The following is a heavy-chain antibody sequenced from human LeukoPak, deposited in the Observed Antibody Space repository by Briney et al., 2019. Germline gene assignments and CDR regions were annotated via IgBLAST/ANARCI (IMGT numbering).Heavy chain of an antibody. D-gene: IGHD2-2*02. CDR2: ISYDGSNK. CDR3: AREYQLLYNY. V-gene: IGHV3-30-3*01. J-gene: IGHJ4*02. Sequence: GGSLRLSCAASGFTFSSYAMHWVRQAPGKGLEWVAVISYDGSNKYYADSVKGRFTISRDNSKNTLYLQMNSLRAEDTAVYYCAREYQLLYNYWDQGTLVTVSS. CDR1: GFTFSSYA.